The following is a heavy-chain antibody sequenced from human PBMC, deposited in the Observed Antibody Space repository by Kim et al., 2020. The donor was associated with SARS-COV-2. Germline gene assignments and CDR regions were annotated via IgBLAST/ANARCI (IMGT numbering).Heavy chain of an antibody. CDR1: GGTFSSYA. J-gene: IGHJ4*02. CDR3: ARNYGGNLIFDY. Sequence: SVKVSCKASGGTFSSYAISWVRQAPGQGLEWMGGIIPIFGTANYAQKFQGRVTITADESTSTAYMELSSLRSEDTAVYYCARNYGGNLIFDYWGQGTLVTVSS. V-gene: IGHV1-69*13. D-gene: IGHD4-17*01. CDR2: IIPIFGTA.